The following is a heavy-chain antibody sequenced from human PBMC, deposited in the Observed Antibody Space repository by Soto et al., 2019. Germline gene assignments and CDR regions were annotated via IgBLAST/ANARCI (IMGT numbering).Heavy chain of an antibody. CDR3: GRVGQTLHETFDS. J-gene: IGHJ4*02. Sequence: ASVKVSCKASGYNFGSYYMQWVRQAPGQRFELMGTINPGDGRASYAQKFQGRITMTRXXXXXXLXLXMXXXTSEXTALYYCGRVGQTLHETFDSWGQGTQVTVS. CDR1: GYNFGSYY. CDR2: INPGDGRA. D-gene: IGHD3-3*01. V-gene: IGHV1-46*01.